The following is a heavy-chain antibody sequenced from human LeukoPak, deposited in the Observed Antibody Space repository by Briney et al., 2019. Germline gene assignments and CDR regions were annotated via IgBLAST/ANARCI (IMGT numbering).Heavy chain of an antibody. J-gene: IGHJ4*02. CDR2: IWSDGSHK. V-gene: IGHV3-33*01. CDR1: GFTFSTYG. D-gene: IGHD3-10*01. Sequence: GRSLRLSCAASGFTFSTYGIHWVRQAPGKGLEWVAVIWSDGSHKYYADSVKARFTISRDNSKNTLYLQMNSLRAEDTAVYYCARAVGPYDFWGQGILVTVSS. CDR3: ARAVGPYDF.